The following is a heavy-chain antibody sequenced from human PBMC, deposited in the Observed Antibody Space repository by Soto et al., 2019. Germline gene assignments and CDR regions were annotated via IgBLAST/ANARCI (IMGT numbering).Heavy chain of an antibody. CDR1: GFTFDDYA. D-gene: IGHD3-3*01. CDR3: AKVQGYYGYYFDY. Sequence: GGSLRLSCAASGFTFDDYAMHLVRQAPGKGLEWDSAISGSGGSTYYADSVKGRFTISRDNSKNTLYLQMNSLRAEDTAVYYCAKVQGYYGYYFDYWGQGTLVTVSS. J-gene: IGHJ4*02. V-gene: IGHV3-23*01. CDR2: ISGSGGST.